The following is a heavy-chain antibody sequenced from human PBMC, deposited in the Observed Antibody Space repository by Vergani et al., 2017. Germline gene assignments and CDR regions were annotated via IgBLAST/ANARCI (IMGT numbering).Heavy chain of an antibody. CDR2: ISYDGSNK. J-gene: IGHJ3*02. CDR3: ARSWEPDDAFDI. D-gene: IGHD1-26*01. CDR1: GFTFSSYA. V-gene: IGHV3-30-3*01. Sequence: QVQLVESGGGVVQPGRSLRLSCAASGFTFSSYAMHWVRQAPGKGLEWVAVISYDGSNKYYADSVKGRFTISRDNSKNTLYLQMNSLRAEDTAVYYCARSWEPDDAFDIWGQGTRVTVSS.